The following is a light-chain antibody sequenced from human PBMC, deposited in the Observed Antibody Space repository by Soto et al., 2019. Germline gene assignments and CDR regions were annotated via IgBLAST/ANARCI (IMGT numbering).Light chain of an antibody. J-gene: IGKJ1*01. CDR2: GAS. Sequence: VMTPTPPSLPASLGDRDNLSCRASQDVSSNLAWYQQKPGQAPRFLIYGASSRASGIPARFSGSGSGTEFTLTISSLQSEDFAVYYCQQYDSWPRTFGQGTKVDIK. V-gene: IGKV3-15*01. CDR1: QDVSSN. CDR3: QQYDSWPRT.